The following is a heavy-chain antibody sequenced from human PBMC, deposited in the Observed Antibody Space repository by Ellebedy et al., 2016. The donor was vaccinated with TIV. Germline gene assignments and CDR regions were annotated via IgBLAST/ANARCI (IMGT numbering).Heavy chain of an antibody. Sequence: MPSETLSLTCAVHGGSFFNYYWTRIRQPPGKGLEWIGEINHSGSTTYNPSLKSRVTISLDTSTRQFSLRLNSVTAADTAVYYCARVVGAPDVWGQGTTVTVSS. CDR3: ARVVGAPDV. CDR1: GGSFFNYY. CDR2: INHSGST. D-gene: IGHD1-26*01. V-gene: IGHV4-34*01. J-gene: IGHJ6*02.